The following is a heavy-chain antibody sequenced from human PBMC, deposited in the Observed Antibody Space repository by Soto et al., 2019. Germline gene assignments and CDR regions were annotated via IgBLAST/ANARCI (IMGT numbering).Heavy chain of an antibody. D-gene: IGHD6-13*01. Sequence: QVQLVQSGAEVKKPGASVKVSCKASGYTFTSYDINWVRQATGQGLEWMGWMNPNSGNTGYAQKFQGRVTMTRNTSISTAYMELSSLRSEDTAVYYCARGQGAQLVYFNWFDPWGQGTLVTVSS. V-gene: IGHV1-8*01. CDR3: ARGQGAQLVYFNWFDP. CDR2: MNPNSGNT. J-gene: IGHJ5*02. CDR1: GYTFTSYD.